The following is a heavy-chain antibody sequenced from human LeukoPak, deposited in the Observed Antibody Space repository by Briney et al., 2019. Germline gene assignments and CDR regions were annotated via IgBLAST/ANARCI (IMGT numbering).Heavy chain of an antibody. CDR2: IYTSGST. CDR3: ARDLGSSWLIWFDP. D-gene: IGHD6-13*01. Sequence: PSETLSLTCTVSGGSISSSSYYWGWIRQPPGKGLEWIGRIYTSGSTNYNPSLKSRVTMSVDTSKNQFSLKLSSVTAADTAVYYCARDLGSSWLIWFDPWGQGTLVTVSS. CDR1: GGSISSSSYY. J-gene: IGHJ5*02. V-gene: IGHV4-39*07.